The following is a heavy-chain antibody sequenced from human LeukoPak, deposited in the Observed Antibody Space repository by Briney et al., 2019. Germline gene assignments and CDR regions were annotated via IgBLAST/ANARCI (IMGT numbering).Heavy chain of an antibody. CDR1: DFSFITYA. V-gene: IGHV3-23*01. CDR3: ARHYYYDSSGALDY. D-gene: IGHD3-22*01. J-gene: IGHJ4*02. Sequence: GGSLRLSCAASDFSFITYAMSWVRQAPGKGLEWVSTISGGGDATYYADSVKGRFTISRDNSKNTLYLQMNSLRAEDTAVYYCARHYYYDSSGALDYWGQGTLVTVSS. CDR2: ISGGGDAT.